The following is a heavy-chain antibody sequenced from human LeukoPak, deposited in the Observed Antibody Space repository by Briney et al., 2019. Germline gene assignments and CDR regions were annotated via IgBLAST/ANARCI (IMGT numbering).Heavy chain of an antibody. CDR2: IKQDGSEK. J-gene: IGHJ5*02. CDR3: ASGWYFGVVNA. Sequence: QPGGSLRLSCAASGFTFSSYWMSWVRQAPGKGLEWVANIKQDGSEKYYVDSVKGRFTISRDNAKNSLYLQMNSLRAEDTAVYYCASGWYFGVVNAWGQGTLVTVSS. D-gene: IGHD3-3*01. CDR1: GFTFSSYW. V-gene: IGHV3-7*01.